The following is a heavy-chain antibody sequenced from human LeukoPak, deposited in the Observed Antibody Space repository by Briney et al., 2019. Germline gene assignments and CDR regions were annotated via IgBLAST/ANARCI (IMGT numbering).Heavy chain of an antibody. CDR2: IRGTGTST. V-gene: IGHV3-23*01. D-gene: IGHD6-19*01. J-gene: IGHJ4*02. CDR1: GFTFSSYG. CDR3: ARDYSTGWHYFDN. Sequence: GGTLRLSCAGSGFTFSSYGMSWVRQAPGKGLEWVSAIRGTGTSTYYADSVKGRFTISRDNSKNTLYLQMNSLRAEDTAVYYCARDYSTGWHYFDNWGQGTLVTVSS.